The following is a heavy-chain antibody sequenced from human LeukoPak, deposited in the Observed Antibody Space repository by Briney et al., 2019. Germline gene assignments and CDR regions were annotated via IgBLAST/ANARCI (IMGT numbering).Heavy chain of an antibody. V-gene: IGHV1-2*02. D-gene: IGHD3-3*01. J-gene: IGHJ3*02. CDR1: GYTFTGYY. Sequence: ASVKVSCKASGYTFTGYYMHWVRQAPGQGLEWMGCINPNSGGTNYAQKFQGRVTMTRDTSISTAYMELSRLRSDDTAVYYCATRYDFWSDLTEDAFDIWGQGTMVTVSS. CDR3: ATRYDFWSDLTEDAFDI. CDR2: INPNSGGT.